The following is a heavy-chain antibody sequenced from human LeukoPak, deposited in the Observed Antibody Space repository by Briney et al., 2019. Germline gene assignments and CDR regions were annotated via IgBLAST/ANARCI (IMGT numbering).Heavy chain of an antibody. V-gene: IGHV3-20*04. D-gene: IGHD5-12*01. CDR1: GFTFDDYG. J-gene: IGHJ4*01. Sequence: GGSLRLSCAASGFTFDDYGTSWVRQAPGKGLEWVSGINWNGGSTGYADSVKGRFTISRDSAKNSLYLQMNSLRAEDTALYYCARNYGGYDGTDYWGHGTLVTVSS. CDR3: ARNYGGYDGTDY. CDR2: INWNGGST.